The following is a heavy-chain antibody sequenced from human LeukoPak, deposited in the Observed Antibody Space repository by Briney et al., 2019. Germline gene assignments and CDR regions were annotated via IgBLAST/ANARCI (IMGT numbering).Heavy chain of an antibody. J-gene: IGHJ4*02. CDR1: GGSFSGYY. D-gene: IGHD3-10*01. Sequence: SETLSLTCAVYGGSFSGYYWSWIRQPPGKGLEWIGEINNSGSTNYNPSPKSRVTISVDTSKNQFSLKMSSVTAADTAQYYCARGLSPRINKVRGVRPPFRGVFDYWGQGTLVTVSS. CDR2: INNSGST. V-gene: IGHV4-34*01. CDR3: ARGLSPRINKVRGVRPPFRGVFDY.